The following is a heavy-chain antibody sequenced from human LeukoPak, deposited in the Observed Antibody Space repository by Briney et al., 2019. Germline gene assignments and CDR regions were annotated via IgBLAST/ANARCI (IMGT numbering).Heavy chain of an antibody. V-gene: IGHV3-48*03. CDR2: ISSSGSTI. CDR3: ASEATGYYFDY. D-gene: IGHD5-12*01. CDR1: GFTFSSYE. J-gene: IGHJ4*02. Sequence: GGSLRLSCAASGFTFSSYEMNWARQAPGKGLEWVSYISSSGSTIYYADSVKGRFTISRDNAKNSLYLQMNSLRAEDTAVYYCASEATGYYFDYWGQGTLVTVSS.